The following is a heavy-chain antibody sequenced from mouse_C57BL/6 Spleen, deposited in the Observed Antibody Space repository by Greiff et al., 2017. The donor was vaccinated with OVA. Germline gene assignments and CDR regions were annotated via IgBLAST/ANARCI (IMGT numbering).Heavy chain of an antibody. CDR2: FYPGSGSI. J-gene: IGHJ3*01. D-gene: IGHD2-5*01. CDR1: GYTFTEYT. V-gene: IGHV1-62-2*01. Sequence: QVQLKQSGAELVKPGASVKLSCKASGYTFTEYTIHWVKQRSGQGLEWIGWFYPGSGSIKYNEKFKDKATLTADKSSSTVYMELSRLTSEDSAVYFCARHEETPGRGPTYYSNYGWFAYWGQGTLVTVSA. CDR3: ARHEETPGRGPTYYSNYGWFAY.